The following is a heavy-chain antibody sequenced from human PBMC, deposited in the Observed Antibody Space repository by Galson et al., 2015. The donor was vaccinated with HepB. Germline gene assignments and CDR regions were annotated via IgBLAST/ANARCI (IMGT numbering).Heavy chain of an antibody. CDR1: GFTFSDYF. D-gene: IGHD3-22*01. J-gene: IGHJ4*01. CDR2: IDSTTGYT. V-gene: IGHV3-11*06. CDR3: AREGYFDASGSDY. Sequence: SLRLSCAASGFTFSDYFMSWIRQAPGKGLEWVSYIDSTTGYTDYADSVKGRFTISRDNTNNSLYLQMNSLRAEDTAVYYCAREGYFDASGSDYWGQGTLVTVSS.